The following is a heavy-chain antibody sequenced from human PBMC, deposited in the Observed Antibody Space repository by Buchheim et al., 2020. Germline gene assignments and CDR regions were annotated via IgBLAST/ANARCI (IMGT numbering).Heavy chain of an antibody. CDR2: IYYSGST. J-gene: IGHJ5*02. Sequence: QVQLQESGPGLVKPSETLSLTCTVSGGSVSSGSYYWSWIRQPPGKGLEWIGYIYYSGSTNYNPSLKSRVTISVDTSKNQFSLKLSSVTAADTAVYYCARQAERQDYDILTGYYTGRAGMFDPWGQGTL. D-gene: IGHD3-9*01. CDR3: ARQAERQDYDILTGYYTGRAGMFDP. CDR1: GGSVSSGSYY. V-gene: IGHV4-61*01.